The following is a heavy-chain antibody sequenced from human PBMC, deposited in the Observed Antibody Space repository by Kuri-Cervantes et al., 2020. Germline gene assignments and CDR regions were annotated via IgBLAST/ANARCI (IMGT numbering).Heavy chain of an antibody. V-gene: IGHV3-74*01. CDR1: GFTFSSYS. Sequence: GGSLRLSCAASGFTFSSYSMNCVRQAPGKGLEWVSHINYAGDTTFYADSVRGRYTISRDNAKNTLYLQMNSLRAEDSALYYCARRSVGGVPYYFDYWGQGVLVTVSS. CDR2: INYAGDTT. CDR3: ARRSVGGVPYYFDY. D-gene: IGHD1-26*01. J-gene: IGHJ4*02.